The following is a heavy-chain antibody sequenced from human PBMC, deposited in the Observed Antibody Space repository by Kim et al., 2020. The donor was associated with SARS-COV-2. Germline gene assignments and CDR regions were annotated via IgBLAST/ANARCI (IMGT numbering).Heavy chain of an antibody. Sequence: VGSLRLSCAASGFTFSDYYMSWIRQAPGKGLEWVSYISSSSSYTNYADSVKGRFTISRDNAKNSLYLQMNSLRAEDTAVYYCARGDYYGSGSYYVSPFDYWGQGTLVTVSS. CDR1: GFTFSDYY. CDR2: ISSSSSYT. CDR3: ARGDYYGSGSYYVSPFDY. V-gene: IGHV3-11*05. J-gene: IGHJ4*02. D-gene: IGHD3-10*01.